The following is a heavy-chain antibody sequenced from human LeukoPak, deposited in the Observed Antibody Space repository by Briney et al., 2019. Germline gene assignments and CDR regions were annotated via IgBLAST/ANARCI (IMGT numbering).Heavy chain of an antibody. J-gene: IGHJ6*04. CDR3: ARRGIAAAGTYNYGMDV. CDR2: ISAYNGNT. V-gene: IGHV1-18*04. CDR1: GYTFTSYG. D-gene: IGHD6-13*01. Sequence: GASVKVSCKASGYTFTSYGISWVRQAPGQGLEWMGGISAYNGNTNYAQKLQGRVTMTTDTSTSTAYMELRSLRSDDTAVYYCARRGIAAAGTYNYGMDVWGKGTTVTVSS.